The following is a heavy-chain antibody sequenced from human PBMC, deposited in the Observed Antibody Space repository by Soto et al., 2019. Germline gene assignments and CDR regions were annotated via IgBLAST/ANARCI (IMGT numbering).Heavy chain of an antibody. V-gene: IGHV4-59*01. CDR3: ARYAGSSWFDY. CDR2: INYSGRT. J-gene: IGHJ4*02. CDR1: GGSISTYY. D-gene: IGHD6-13*01. Sequence: LSLTCTVSGGSISTYYWSWIRQPPGKGLEWIGYINYSGRTNYNPSLKSRVTMSLDTSKNQFSLKLRSVTAADTAVFYCARYAGSSWFDYWGQGTLVTVSS.